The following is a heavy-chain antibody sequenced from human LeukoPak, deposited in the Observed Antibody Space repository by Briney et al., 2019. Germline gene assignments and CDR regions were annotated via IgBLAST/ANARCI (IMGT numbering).Heavy chain of an antibody. V-gene: IGHV1-46*01. Sequence: ASVKVSCKASGYTFTSYYMRWVRQAPGQGLEWMGIINPSGGSTSYAQKFQGRVTMTRDTSTSTVYMELSSLRSEDTAVYYCARDRPNPSGLRFLEWSKPDFDYWGQGTLVTVSS. CDR3: ARDRPNPSGLRFLEWSKPDFDY. J-gene: IGHJ4*02. CDR2: INPSGGST. CDR1: GYTFTSYY. D-gene: IGHD3-3*01.